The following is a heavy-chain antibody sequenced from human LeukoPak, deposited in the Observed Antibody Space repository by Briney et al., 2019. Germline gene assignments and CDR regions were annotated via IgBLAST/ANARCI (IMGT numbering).Heavy chain of an antibody. CDR3: AGRPLKIFGVVIRSRRHWFDP. V-gene: IGHV4-34*01. CDR1: GGSFTDYY. CDR2: INHSGIT. J-gene: IGHJ5*02. Sequence: SETLSLTCAVYGGSFTDYYWNWMRPPPGKRLEWIGEINHSGITHYNPSLKSRVTISADTSKNQFSLQLNSVTAADTAVYYCAGRPLKIFGVVIRSRRHWFDPWGQGTLVTVSS. D-gene: IGHD3-3*01.